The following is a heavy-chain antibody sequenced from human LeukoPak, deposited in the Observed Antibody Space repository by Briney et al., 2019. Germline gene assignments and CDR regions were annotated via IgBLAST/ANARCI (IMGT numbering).Heavy chain of an antibody. CDR1: GFTFSDYY. D-gene: IGHD5-24*01. CDR2: ISSSSSYI. V-gene: IGHV3-21*01. J-gene: IGHJ4*02. Sequence: GGSLRLSCAASGFTFSDYYMNWVRQAPGKGLEWVSSISSSSSYIYYADSVKGRFTISRDNAKNSLYLQMNSLRAEDTAVYYCARDRGKMATKTFFYWGQGTLVTVSS. CDR3: ARDRGKMATKTFFY.